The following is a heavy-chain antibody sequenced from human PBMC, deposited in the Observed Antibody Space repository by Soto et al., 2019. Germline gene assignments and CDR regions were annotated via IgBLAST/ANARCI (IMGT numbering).Heavy chain of an antibody. Sequence: QVQLQESGPGLVKPSQPLSLTCTLSGASITSSGYYWSWIRLHPGEGLEWIGYIYYRGTTYYNPSLKSPVTISTDTSKKEFSLTLTSVTAADTAVYYCARATEAHYFDYWGRGILVTVTS. V-gene: IGHV4-31*01. CDR2: IYYRGTT. J-gene: IGHJ4*02. CDR1: GASITSSGYY. CDR3: ARATEAHYFDY.